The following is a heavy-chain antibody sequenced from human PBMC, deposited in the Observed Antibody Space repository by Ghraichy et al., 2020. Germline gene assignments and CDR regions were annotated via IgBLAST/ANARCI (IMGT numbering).Heavy chain of an antibody. V-gene: IGHV3-21*01. CDR1: GFTFSSYS. J-gene: IGHJ3*02. Sequence: SCAASGFTFSSYSMNWVRQAPGKGLEWVSSISSSSSYIYYADSVKGRFTISRDNAKNSLYLQMNSLRAEDTAVYYCARDLTEYSGYDFGDAGAFDIWGQGTMVTVSS. D-gene: IGHD5-12*01. CDR3: ARDLTEYSGYDFGDAGAFDI. CDR2: ISSSSSYI.